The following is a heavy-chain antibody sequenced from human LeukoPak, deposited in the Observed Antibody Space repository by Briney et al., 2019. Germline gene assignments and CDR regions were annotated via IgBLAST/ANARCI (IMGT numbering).Heavy chain of an antibody. J-gene: IGHJ3*02. Sequence: ASVKVSCKASGYTFTSYYMHWVRQAPGQGLEWMGIINPSGGSTSYAQKFQGRVTMTRDTSTSTVYMGLSSLRSEDTAVYYCARDRDSGQSAYDAFDIWGQGTMVTVSS. CDR3: ARDRDSGQSAYDAFDI. CDR2: INPSGGST. D-gene: IGHD5-12*01. V-gene: IGHV1-46*01. CDR1: GYTFTSYY.